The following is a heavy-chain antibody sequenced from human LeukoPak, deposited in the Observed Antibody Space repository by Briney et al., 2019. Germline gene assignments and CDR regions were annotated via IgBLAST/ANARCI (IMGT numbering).Heavy chain of an antibody. CDR3: ARDKPVTMVRGVILTNYYYYMDV. V-gene: IGHV4-34*01. CDR1: GGSFSGYY. Sequence: SETLSLTCAVYGGSFSGYYWSWIRQPPGKGLEWIGQINHSGSTNYNPSLKSRVTISVDTSKNQFSLKLSSVTAADTAVYYCARDKPVTMVRGVILTNYYYYMDVWGKGTTVTISS. CDR2: INHSGST. J-gene: IGHJ6*03. D-gene: IGHD3-10*01.